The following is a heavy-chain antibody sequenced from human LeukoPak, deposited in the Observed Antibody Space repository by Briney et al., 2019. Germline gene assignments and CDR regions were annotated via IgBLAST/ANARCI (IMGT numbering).Heavy chain of an antibody. CDR1: GGSISSGGYH. CDR2: IYYSGST. V-gene: IGHV4-31*03. J-gene: IGHJ3*02. D-gene: IGHD2/OR15-2a*01. Sequence: PSETLSLTCTVSGGSISSGGYHWSWIRQHPGTGLEWIGYIYYSGSTYYNPSLKSRVTISVDTSKDQFSLKLSSVTAADTAVYYCARVGIDDAFDIWGQGTMVTVSS. CDR3: ARVGIDDAFDI.